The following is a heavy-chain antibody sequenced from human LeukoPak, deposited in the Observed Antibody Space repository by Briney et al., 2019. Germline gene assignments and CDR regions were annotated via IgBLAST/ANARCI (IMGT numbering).Heavy chain of an antibody. Sequence: VASVKVSCKTSGYTFRNYGITWVRQIPGQGLEWMGWISPYNGNTNYAQKLQGRVTMTTDTSTSTAYMELRSLTSDDTAVYHCARGGVTSVVDVWGKGTTVTISS. D-gene: IGHD4-23*01. CDR3: ARGGVTSVVDV. CDR2: ISPYNGNT. CDR1: GYTFRNYG. J-gene: IGHJ6*04. V-gene: IGHV1-18*01.